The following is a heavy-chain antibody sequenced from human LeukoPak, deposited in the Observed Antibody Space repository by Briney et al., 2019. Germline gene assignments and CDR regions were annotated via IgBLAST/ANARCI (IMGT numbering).Heavy chain of an antibody. CDR3: AKDPQQMGFY. V-gene: IGHV3-30*02. J-gene: IGHJ4*02. Sequence: PGGSLRLSCAASGFTFSSYGMHWVRQAPGTGVEWVAFIGYDGSNKYYADSVKGRFTISRDNSTHTLYLHKNSPRAEETAGYFFAKDPQQMGFYCGERTLGSVSP. D-gene: IGHD6-13*01. CDR2: IGYDGSNK. CDR1: GFTFSSYG.